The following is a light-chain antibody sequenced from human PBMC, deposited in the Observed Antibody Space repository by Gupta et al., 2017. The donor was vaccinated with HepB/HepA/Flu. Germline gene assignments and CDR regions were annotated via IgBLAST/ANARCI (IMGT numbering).Light chain of an antibody. V-gene: IGLV2-14*01. CDR1: SSDV. CDR2: AVS. Sequence: QSALTQPASVSGSPGQSITISCTGTSSDVSWYQQHPGKAPKLMIYAVSNRPARVSYRFSVSKSGDTASLTISGLQAEDEADYYCSSFTSTSSLAVFGGGTKVTVL. CDR3: SSFTSTSSLAV. J-gene: IGLJ2*01.